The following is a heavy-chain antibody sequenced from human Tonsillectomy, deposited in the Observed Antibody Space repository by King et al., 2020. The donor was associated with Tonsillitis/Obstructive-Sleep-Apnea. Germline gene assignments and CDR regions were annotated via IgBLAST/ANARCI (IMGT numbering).Heavy chain of an antibody. J-gene: IGHJ3*02. CDR2: IFYSGST. CDR3: ARGIRGDNDAFDI. D-gene: IGHD3-10*01. V-gene: IGHV4-59*01. CDR1: GGSISSYY. Sequence: QLQESGPGLVKPSETLSLTCTVSGGSISSYYCSWIRQPPGKGLEWIGYIFYSGSTNYNPSLQSRVTISVDTSKNQFSLKLSSVTAADTAVYYCARGIRGDNDAFDIWGQGTMVTVSS.